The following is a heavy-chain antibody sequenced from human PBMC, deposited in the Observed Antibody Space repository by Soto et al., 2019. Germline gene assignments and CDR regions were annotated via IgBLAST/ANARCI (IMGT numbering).Heavy chain of an antibody. CDR3: ARGPATAPDAY. CDR2: INPNSGTT. D-gene: IGHD2-2*01. J-gene: IGHJ4*02. Sequence: ASVKVSCKASGYTFTGYYMHWVRQAPGQGLEWMGIINPNSGTTTYAQKFQGRVTMTRDTSTSTVYMELSSLRSEDTAVYYCARGPATAPDAYWGLGTLVTVSS. CDR1: GYTFTGYY. V-gene: IGHV1-46*01.